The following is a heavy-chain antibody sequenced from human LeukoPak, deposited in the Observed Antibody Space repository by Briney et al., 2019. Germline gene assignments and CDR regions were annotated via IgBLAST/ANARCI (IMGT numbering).Heavy chain of an antibody. CDR1: GFTFSSSG. J-gene: IGHJ5*02. CDR3: ARAGGYCSGGSCYRGYSWFDP. Sequence: GGSLRLSCAASGFTFSSSGMHWVRQAPGNGLEWVAVIWYNGSNKYYADSVKGRFTISRDNSKNTLYLQMNSLRVEDTAVYYCARAGGYCSGGSCYRGYSWFDPWGQGTLVTVSS. V-gene: IGHV3-33*01. CDR2: IWYNGSNK. D-gene: IGHD2-15*01.